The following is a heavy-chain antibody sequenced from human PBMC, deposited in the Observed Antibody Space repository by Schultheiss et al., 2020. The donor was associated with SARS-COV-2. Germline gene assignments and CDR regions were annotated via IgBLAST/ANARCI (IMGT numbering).Heavy chain of an antibody. CDR3: ARHSHSYYYDSSGYWSYYFDY. CDR2: IYYSGST. Sequence: SETLSLTCTVSGGSISSYYWGWIRQPPGKGLEWIGNIYYSGSTYYNPSLKSRVTISVDTSKNQFSLKLSSVTAADTAVYYCARHSHSYYYDSSGYWSYYFDYWGQGTLVTVSS. V-gene: IGHV4-59*08. CDR1: GGSISSYY. D-gene: IGHD3-22*01. J-gene: IGHJ4*02.